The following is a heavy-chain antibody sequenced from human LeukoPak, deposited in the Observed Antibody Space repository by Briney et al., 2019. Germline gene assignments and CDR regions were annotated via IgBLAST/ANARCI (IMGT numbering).Heavy chain of an antibody. J-gene: IGHJ6*03. V-gene: IGHV1-2*02. Sequence: ASVKVSCKTFGYTFTGYYMHWVQQAPGQGLEWMGWINPNNGGTNYAQKFQGRVTMTRGTSINTAYMELIRLRSDDTAVYSCARGQLHLPYMDVWGKGTTVTVSS. CDR2: INPNNGGT. CDR1: GYTFTGYY. CDR3: ARGQLHLPYMDV. D-gene: IGHD5-24*01.